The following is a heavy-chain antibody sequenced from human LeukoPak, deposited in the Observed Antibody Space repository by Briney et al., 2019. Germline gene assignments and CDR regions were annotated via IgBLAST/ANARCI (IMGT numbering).Heavy chain of an antibody. V-gene: IGHV4-34*01. CDR3: ARGLRDGYNVDPMRYFDY. Sequence: PSETLSLTCAVYGGSFNGYYWSWIRQPPGKGLEWIGEINHSGSTNYNPSLKSRATISVDTSKNQFSLKLSSVTAADTAVYYCARGLRDGYNVDPMRYFDYWGQGTLVTVSS. CDR1: GGSFNGYY. D-gene: IGHD5-24*01. CDR2: INHSGST. J-gene: IGHJ4*02.